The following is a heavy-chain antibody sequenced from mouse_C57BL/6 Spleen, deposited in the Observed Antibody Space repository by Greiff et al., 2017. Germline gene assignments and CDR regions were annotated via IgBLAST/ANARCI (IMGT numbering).Heavy chain of an antibody. CDR1: GYTFTSYW. J-gene: IGHJ1*03. Sequence: VQLQQSGTVLARPGASVKMSYKTSGYTFTSYWMHWVQQRPGQGLEWIGAIYPGNSDTSSNQKFKGKAKLTAVTSASTAYMELSSLTNEDSAVYYCTRTTTVVENFDVWGTGTTVTVSS. CDR3: TRTTTVVENFDV. D-gene: IGHD1-1*01. CDR2: IYPGNSDT. V-gene: IGHV1-5*01.